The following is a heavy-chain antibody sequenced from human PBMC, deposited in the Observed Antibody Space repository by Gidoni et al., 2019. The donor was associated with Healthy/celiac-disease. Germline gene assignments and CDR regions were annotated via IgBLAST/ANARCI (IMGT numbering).Heavy chain of an antibody. CDR1: GGTFSSYA. J-gene: IGHJ6*03. V-gene: IGHV1-69*01. Sequence: QVQLVQSGPEVKKPGSSVKVSCKASGGTFSSYAISWVRQDPGQGLEWMVGIIPIFGKANYAQKFQGRVTITADESTSTAYMELSSLISEETAVYYCARDGGRSWDTAMADYYYYYMDVWGKGTTVTVSS. D-gene: IGHD5-18*01. CDR3: ARDGGRSWDTAMADYYYYYMDV. CDR2: IIPIFGKA.